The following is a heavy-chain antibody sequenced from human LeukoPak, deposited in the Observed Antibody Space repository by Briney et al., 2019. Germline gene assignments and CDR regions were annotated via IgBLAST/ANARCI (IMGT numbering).Heavy chain of an antibody. J-gene: IGHJ4*02. CDR1: GGSISSNYY. V-gene: IGHV4-34*01. Sequence: ASETLSLTCTVSGGSISSNYYWSWIRQPPGKGLEWIGEINHSGSTNYNPSLKSRVTISVDTSKNQFSLKLSSVTAADTAVYYCASDSSSSGRGNWGQGTLVTVSS. D-gene: IGHD6-13*01. CDR2: INHSGST. CDR3: ASDSSSSGRGN.